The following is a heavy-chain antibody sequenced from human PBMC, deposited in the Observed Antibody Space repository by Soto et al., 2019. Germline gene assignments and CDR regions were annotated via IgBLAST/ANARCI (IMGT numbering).Heavy chain of an antibody. CDR2: IYYSGST. D-gene: IGHD5-18*01. J-gene: IGHJ4*02. CDR3: ASRAGYGFDS. Sequence: SETLSLTCTVSGGSIRSYYWSWIRQPPGKGLEWIGYIYYSGSTNYNPSLKSRVTISVDTSKNQFSLKLSSVTAADTAVYYCASRAGYGFDSWGQGTLVTVSS. CDR1: GGSIRSYY. V-gene: IGHV4-59*01.